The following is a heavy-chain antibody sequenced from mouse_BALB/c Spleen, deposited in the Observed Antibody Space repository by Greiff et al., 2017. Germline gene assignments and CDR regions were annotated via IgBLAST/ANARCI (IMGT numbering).Heavy chain of an antibody. CDR1: GFTFSDYY. Sequence: EVKVVESGGGLVKPGGSLKLSCAASGFTFSDYYMYWVRQTPEKRLEWVATISAGGSYTYYPDSVKGRFTISRDNAKNNLYLQMSSLKSEDTAMYYCTREAITTDYFDYWGQGTTLTVSS. CDR3: TREAITTDYFDY. J-gene: IGHJ2*01. CDR2: ISAGGSYT. V-gene: IGHV5-4*02. D-gene: IGHD1-1*01.